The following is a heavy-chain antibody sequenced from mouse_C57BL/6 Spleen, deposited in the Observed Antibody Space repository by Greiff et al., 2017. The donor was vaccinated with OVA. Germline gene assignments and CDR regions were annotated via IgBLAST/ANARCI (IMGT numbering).Heavy chain of an antibody. D-gene: IGHD1-1*01. Sequence: VQLKESGPGLVQPSQSLSLTCSVTGYSITSGYYWNWIRQFPGNKLEWMGYISYDGSNNYNPSLKNRISITRDTSKNQFYLKLNSVTTEDTATYYCARDRNYDGSSYDLFAYWGQGTLVTVSA. V-gene: IGHV3-6*01. CDR3: ARDRNYDGSSYDLFAY. CDR2: ISYDGSN. CDR1: GYSITSGYY. J-gene: IGHJ3*01.